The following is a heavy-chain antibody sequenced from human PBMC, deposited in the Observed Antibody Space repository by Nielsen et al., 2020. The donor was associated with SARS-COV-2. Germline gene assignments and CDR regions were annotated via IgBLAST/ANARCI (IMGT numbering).Heavy chain of an antibody. J-gene: IGHJ2*01. Sequence: GESLKISCAASGFSFDDDGMSWVRQSPEKGLEWVAVIYSGGAIHYADSVKGRFTISRDNSKNTVYLQMNSLRADDTAVYFCARDFHSPGELSSWYFDLWGRGTLVTVSS. CDR1: GFSFDDDG. CDR3: ARDFHSPGELSSWYFDL. V-gene: IGHV3-53*01. CDR2: IYSGGAI. D-gene: IGHD3-10*01.